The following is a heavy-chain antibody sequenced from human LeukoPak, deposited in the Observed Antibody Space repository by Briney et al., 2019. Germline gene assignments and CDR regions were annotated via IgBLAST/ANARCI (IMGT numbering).Heavy chain of an antibody. D-gene: IGHD5-18*01. V-gene: IGHV4-59*01. CDR1: GGSISSYY. CDR2: IYYSGST. J-gene: IGHJ6*02. CDR3: ARGDVDTAMVSGYYYYGMDV. Sequence: SETLSLTCTVSGGSISSYYWSWIRQPPGKGLEWIGYIYYSGSTNYNPSLKSRVTISVDTSKNQFSLKLSSVTAADTAVYYCARGDVDTAMVSGYYYYGMDVWGQGTTVTVSS.